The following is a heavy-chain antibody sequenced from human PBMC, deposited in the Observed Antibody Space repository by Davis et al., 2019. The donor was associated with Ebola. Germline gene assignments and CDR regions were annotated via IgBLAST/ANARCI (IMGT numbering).Heavy chain of an antibody. J-gene: IGHJ6*02. CDR1: GFTVSSNY. CDR2: IYSGGST. V-gene: IGHV3-66*01. D-gene: IGHD6-19*01. CDR3: ARGHISGWYYYYYGMDV. Sequence: GESLKISCAASGFTVSSNYMSWVRQAPGKGLEWVPVIYSGGSTYYADSVKGRFTISRDNSKNTLYLQMNSLRAEDTAVYYCARGHISGWYYYYYGMDVWGQGTTVTVSS.